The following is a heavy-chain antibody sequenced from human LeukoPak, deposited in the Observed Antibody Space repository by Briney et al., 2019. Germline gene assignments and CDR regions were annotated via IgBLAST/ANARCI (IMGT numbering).Heavy chain of an antibody. J-gene: IGHJ4*02. V-gene: IGHV4-39*07. CDR2: INHSGST. Sequence: PSETLSLTCTVSGGSISSSSYYWGWIRQPPGKGLEWIGEINHSGSTNYNPSLKSRVTISVDTSKNQFSLKLSSVTAADTAVYYCARALGYCSGGSCYGPGEGTTYYFDYWGQGTLVTVSS. D-gene: IGHD2-15*01. CDR3: ARALGYCSGGSCYGPGEGTTYYFDY. CDR1: GGSISSSSYY.